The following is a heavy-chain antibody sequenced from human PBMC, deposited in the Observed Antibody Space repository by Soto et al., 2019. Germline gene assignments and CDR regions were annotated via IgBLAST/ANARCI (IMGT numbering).Heavy chain of an antibody. CDR2: IGFDGRNE. V-gene: IGHV3-33*01. D-gene: IGHD3-10*01. CDR3: VRAFRGGEYSWYYYNCAMDV. Sequence: QVQLVESGGGVVQPGRSLRLSCAASGFTFSSYGMHWVRQAPGKGLEWVAFIGFDGRNEYYADSVKGRVTISRDNSKNTPYHQMDSLRDGDTAVDYCVRAFRGGEYSWYYYNCAMDVWGQGTTVTVSS. CDR1: GFTFSSYG. J-gene: IGHJ6*02.